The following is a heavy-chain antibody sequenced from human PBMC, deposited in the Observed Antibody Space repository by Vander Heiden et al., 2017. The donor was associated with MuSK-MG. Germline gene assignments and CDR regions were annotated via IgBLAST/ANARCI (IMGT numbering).Heavy chain of an antibody. Sequence: EVQLVESGGGLVKPGGSLRLSCAASGFTFSSDSMNWVRQAPGKGLEWVSSISSSSSYIYYADSVKGRFTISRDNAKNSLYLQMNSLRAEDTAVYYCARDNYYDSSGYYPVDAFDIWGQGTMVTVSS. CDR1: GFTFSSDS. CDR2: ISSSSSYI. J-gene: IGHJ3*02. CDR3: ARDNYYDSSGYYPVDAFDI. D-gene: IGHD3-22*01. V-gene: IGHV3-21*01.